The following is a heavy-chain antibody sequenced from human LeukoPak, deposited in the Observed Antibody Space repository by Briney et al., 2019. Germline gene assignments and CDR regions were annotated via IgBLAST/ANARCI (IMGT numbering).Heavy chain of an antibody. CDR3: AKEWAQLRYFDWLTSMDV. D-gene: IGHD3-9*01. Sequence: GGSLRLSCAASGFTFSRFVMSWVRQAPGKGLEWVSAISGSGGSAYYGDSVKGRFTITRDNSKNTLYLQMNSLKHEDTAVYYCAKEWAQLRYFDWLTSMDVWGKGTTVTVFS. CDR1: GFTFSRFV. V-gene: IGHV3-23*02. CDR2: ISGSGGSA. J-gene: IGHJ6*03.